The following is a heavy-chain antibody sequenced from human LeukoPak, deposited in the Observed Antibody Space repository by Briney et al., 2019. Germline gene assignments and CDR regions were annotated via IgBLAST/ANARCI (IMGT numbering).Heavy chain of an antibody. CDR3: ARHSVVVVILDY. D-gene: IGHD3-22*01. CDR1: GYTFTSYG. Sequence: ASVKVSCKASGYTFTSYGISWVRQAPGQGLEWMGWISAYNGNTNYAQKLQGRVTNTADESTSTAYMELSSLRSEDTAVYYCARHSVVVVILDYWGQGTLVTVSS. V-gene: IGHV1-18*01. CDR2: ISAYNGNT. J-gene: IGHJ4*02.